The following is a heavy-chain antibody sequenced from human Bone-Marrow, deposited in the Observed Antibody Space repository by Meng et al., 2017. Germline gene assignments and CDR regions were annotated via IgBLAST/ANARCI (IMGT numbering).Heavy chain of an antibody. Sequence: QLQLQESGSGLVKPSQTLSLTCAVPGGSISSGGYSWSWIRQPPGKGLEWIGYIYESGSTYYSPSLKSRVTISVDRSKNQFSLRLSSVTAADTAVYYCARGAMTTVSDWFDPWGQGTLVTVSS. J-gene: IGHJ5*02. V-gene: IGHV4-30-2*01. D-gene: IGHD4-17*01. CDR3: ARGAMTTVSDWFDP. CDR1: GGSISSGGYS. CDR2: IYESGST.